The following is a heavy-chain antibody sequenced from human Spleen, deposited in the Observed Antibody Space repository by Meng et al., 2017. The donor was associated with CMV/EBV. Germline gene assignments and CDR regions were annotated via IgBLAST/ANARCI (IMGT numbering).Heavy chain of an antibody. CDR3: ARDWAYYYDSSGYYRYFDY. V-gene: IGHV4-39*07. J-gene: IGHJ4*02. CDR2: IYYSGST. D-gene: IGHD3-22*01. CDR1: GGSISSSSYY. Sequence: SETLSLTCTVSGGSISSSSYYWGWIRQPPGKGLEWIGSIYYSGSTYYNPSLKSRVTISVDTSKNQFSLKLSSVTAADTAVYYCARDWAYYYDSSGYYRYFDYWGQGTLVTVSS.